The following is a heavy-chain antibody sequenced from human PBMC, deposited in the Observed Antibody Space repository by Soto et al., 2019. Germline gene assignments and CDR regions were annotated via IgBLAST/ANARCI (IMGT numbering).Heavy chain of an antibody. CDR1: GYTFVDYA. Sequence: QVRLVQSGAEVKRPGASVKVSCRASGYTFVDYALYWVRQAPGQGLEWVGWMNPKTGNIKSSHKFEDRVSITRDTATSTAYMELSGLRSEDTAVYFCTREAVVAENWFDPWGQGTLVTVSS. V-gene: IGHV1-3*01. J-gene: IGHJ5*02. CDR2: MNPKTGNI. D-gene: IGHD3-22*01. CDR3: TREAVVAENWFDP.